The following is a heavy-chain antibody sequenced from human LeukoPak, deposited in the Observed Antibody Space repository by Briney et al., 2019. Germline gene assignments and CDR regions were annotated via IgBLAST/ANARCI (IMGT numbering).Heavy chain of an antibody. CDR1: GFTFSRYW. CDR3: ARGQWLSHY. Sequence: GGSLRLSCAASGFTFSRYWMSWVRQAPGKGLEWVANIKQDGSEKNYVDSVKGRFTISRDNAKNSLYLQMNSLRAEDTAIYYCARGQWLSHYWGQGTLVTVSS. J-gene: IGHJ4*02. CDR2: IKQDGSEK. V-gene: IGHV3-7*04. D-gene: IGHD6-19*01.